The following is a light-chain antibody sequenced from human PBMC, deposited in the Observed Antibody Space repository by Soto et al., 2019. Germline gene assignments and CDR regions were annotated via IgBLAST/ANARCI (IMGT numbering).Light chain of an antibody. CDR2: GAS. CDR3: QQYDASSPLT. V-gene: IGKV3-20*01. J-gene: IGKJ4*01. Sequence: EVVLTQSPGTLSLSPGDRATLSCRASRSVSDNYLAWCQQKPGRAPRLLIFGASIRAIGVPDRFIGSASGTDFTLTITGLEPDDFAVYYCQQYDASSPLTFGGGTRVDMK. CDR1: RSVSDNY.